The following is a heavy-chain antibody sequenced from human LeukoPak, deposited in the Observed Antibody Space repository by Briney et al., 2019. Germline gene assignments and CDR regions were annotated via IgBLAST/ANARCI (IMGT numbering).Heavy chain of an antibody. CDR1: GYSFTSYW. J-gene: IGHJ4*02. Sequence: GESLKISCKGSGYSFTSYWIGWVRQVPGKGLEWMGIIYPGDSDTRYSPSFQGQVTISAVKSISTAYLQWSSLKASDTAMYYCARQTSSSSWYYFDYWGQGTLVTVSS. V-gene: IGHV5-51*01. CDR3: ARQTSSSSWYYFDY. CDR2: IYPGDSDT. D-gene: IGHD6-13*01.